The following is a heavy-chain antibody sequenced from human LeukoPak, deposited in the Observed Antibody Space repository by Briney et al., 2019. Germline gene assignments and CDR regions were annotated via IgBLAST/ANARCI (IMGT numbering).Heavy chain of an antibody. CDR2: IYYTGST. J-gene: IGHJ5*02. CDR3: ARRHAHLSRYFDP. CDR1: GDSISGDNHY. D-gene: IGHD1-14*01. Sequence: SETLSLTCTVSGDSISGDNHYWAWIRQPSGKRLEWIGIIYYTGSTHYNPSLKSRVNLSIDTSNNYFSLKLTSVTAADTAIYYCARRHAHLSRYFDPWSQGTLVTVSS. V-gene: IGHV4-39*02.